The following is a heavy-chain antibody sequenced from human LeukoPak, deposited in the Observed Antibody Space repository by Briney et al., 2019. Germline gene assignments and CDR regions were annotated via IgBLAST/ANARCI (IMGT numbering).Heavy chain of an antibody. D-gene: IGHD7-27*01. Sequence: GRSLRLSCAASGFTFSSYAMSWVRQAPGKGLEWVSAISGSGGSTYYADSVKGRFTISRDNSKNTLYLQMNSLRAEDTAVYYCAKTPDPTGAFDYWGQGTLVTVSS. J-gene: IGHJ4*02. CDR3: AKTPDPTGAFDY. CDR1: GFTFSSYA. V-gene: IGHV3-23*01. CDR2: ISGSGGST.